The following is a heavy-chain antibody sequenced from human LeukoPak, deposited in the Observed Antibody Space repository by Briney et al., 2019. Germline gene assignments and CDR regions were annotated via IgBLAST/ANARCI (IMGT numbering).Heavy chain of an antibody. D-gene: IGHD5-18*01. CDR1: GGSISNYY. CDR3: ARIPQRRTLRGYSIDY. CDR2: IYYSGST. V-gene: IGHV4-59*01. J-gene: IGHJ4*02. Sequence: PSETLSLTCTVSGGSISNYYWSWIRQPPGKGLEWIGYIYYSGSTNYNPSPKSRVTISVDTSKNQFSLKLSSVTAADTAVYYCARIPQRRTLRGYSIDYWGQGTLVTVSS.